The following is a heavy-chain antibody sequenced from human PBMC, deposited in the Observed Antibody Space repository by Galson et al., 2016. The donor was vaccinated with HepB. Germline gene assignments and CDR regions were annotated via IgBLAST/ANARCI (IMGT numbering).Heavy chain of an antibody. V-gene: IGHV2-5*02. Sequence: PALVKPTQTLTLTCTFSGFSLSTSAVGVGWIRQAPGKAPEWLAFIYWDDNEHYSPSLESRLTIPKDTSKNQFVLTMTNMDPVDTGTYYCTRGSGWLLDYWGQGTLVTVSS. J-gene: IGHJ4*02. CDR2: IYWDDNE. CDR3: TRGSGWLLDY. CDR1: GFSLSTSAVG. D-gene: IGHD6-19*01.